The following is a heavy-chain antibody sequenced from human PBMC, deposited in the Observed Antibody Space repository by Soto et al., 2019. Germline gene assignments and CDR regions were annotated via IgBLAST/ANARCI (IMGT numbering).Heavy chain of an antibody. J-gene: IGHJ4*02. D-gene: IGHD3-22*01. V-gene: IGHV3-48*03. CDR2: ISSRGIST. CDR3: SRALTHYYDTSGPAFGY. CDR1: GSTFSSFD. Sequence: DVQLVESGGALVQPGGSLRLSCVGSGSTFSSFDMNWVRQAPGKGLEWISYISSRGISTYYADSVKGRFTISRDNAENSLFLQMNSLRVEDTAVYYCSRALTHYYDTSGPAFGYWGQGTLLTVSS.